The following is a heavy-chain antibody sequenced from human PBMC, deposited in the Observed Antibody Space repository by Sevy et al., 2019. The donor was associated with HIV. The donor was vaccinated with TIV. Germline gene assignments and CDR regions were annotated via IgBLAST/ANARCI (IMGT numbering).Heavy chain of an antibody. CDR3: ARAVEDYSDSSGWDWYFDL. D-gene: IGHD3-22*01. CDR2: ISGSGGSST. CDR1: GFTFSTYA. V-gene: IGHV3-23*01. J-gene: IGHJ2*01. Sequence: GGSLRLSCAVSGFTFSTYAMSWVRQAPGKGLEWVSAISGSGGSSTYYADSVKGRFTISRDNSKNTLYLQMNSLSAEDTAVYYCARAVEDYSDSSGWDWYFDLWGRGTLVTVSS.